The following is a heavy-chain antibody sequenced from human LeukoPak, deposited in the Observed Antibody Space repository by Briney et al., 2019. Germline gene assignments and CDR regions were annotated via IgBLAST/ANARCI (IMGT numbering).Heavy chain of an antibody. D-gene: IGHD2-2*01. J-gene: IGHJ4*02. CDR3: ARDRSASWTFDY. V-gene: IGHV3-30*03. CDR2: ISHDGSNK. Sequence: QSGRSLRLSCAASGFTFSSNGMHWVRQAPGKGLEWVAVISHDGSNKYYADSVKGRFTISRDNSKNTLYLQMNSLRAEDTAVYYCARDRSASWTFDYWGQGTLVTVSS. CDR1: GFTFSSNG.